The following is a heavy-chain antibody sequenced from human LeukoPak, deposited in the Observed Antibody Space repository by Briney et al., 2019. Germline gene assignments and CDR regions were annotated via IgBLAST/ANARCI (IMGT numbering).Heavy chain of an antibody. V-gene: IGHV3-7*03. CDR3: ARGGGLDV. CDR1: GFNFKYVW. Sequence: GGSLRLSCAASGFNFKYVWMNWARQAPGKGLEWVASINHNGNVNYYVDSVKGRFTISRDNAKNSLYLQMSNLRAEDTAVYFCARGGGLDVWGQGATVTVSS. J-gene: IGHJ6*02. CDR2: INHNGNVN. D-gene: IGHD3-16*01.